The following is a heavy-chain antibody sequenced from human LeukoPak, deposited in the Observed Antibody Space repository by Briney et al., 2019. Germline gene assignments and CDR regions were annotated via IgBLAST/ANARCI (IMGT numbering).Heavy chain of an antibody. D-gene: IGHD2-2*01. J-gene: IGHJ6*03. CDR1: GYSFTSYW. Sequence: GESLKISCKGSGYSFTSYWIGWVRQMPGKGLEWMGIIYPGDSDTRCSPSFQGQVTISADKSISTAYMELSRLRSDDTAVYYCARGRYCSSTSCSRDYYYMDVWGKGTTVTVSS. CDR3: ARGRYCSSTSCSRDYYYMDV. CDR2: IYPGDSDT. V-gene: IGHV5-51*01.